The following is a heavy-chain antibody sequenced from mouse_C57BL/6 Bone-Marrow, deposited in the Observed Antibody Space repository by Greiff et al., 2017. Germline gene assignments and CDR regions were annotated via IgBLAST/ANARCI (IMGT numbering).Heavy chain of an antibody. CDR2: IDPSDSYT. Sequence: QVQLQQPGAELVMPGASVKLSCKASGYTFTSYWMHWVKQRPGQGLEWIGEIDPSDSYTNYNQKFKGKSTLTVDKSSSTAYMQLSSLTSEDSAVYYCALPYWYFDVWGTGTTVTVSS. CDR3: ALPYWYFDV. CDR1: GYTFTSYW. J-gene: IGHJ1*03. V-gene: IGHV1-69*01.